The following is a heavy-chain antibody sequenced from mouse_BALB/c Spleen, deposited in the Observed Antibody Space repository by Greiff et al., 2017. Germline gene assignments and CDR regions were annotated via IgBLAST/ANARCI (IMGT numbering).Heavy chain of an antibody. CDR3: ARSPIYDGYYGYYLDD. J-gene: IGHJ2*01. CDR2: ISSGSSTI. Sequence: EVMLVESGGGLVQPGGSRKLSCAASGFTFSSFGMHWVRQAPEKGLEWVAYISSGSSTIYYADTVTGRFTISRDNPKYTLFLQMTSLRSEDTAMYYCARSPIYDGYYGYYLDDWGQGTTLTVSS. V-gene: IGHV5-17*02. D-gene: IGHD2-3*01. CDR1: GFTFSSFG.